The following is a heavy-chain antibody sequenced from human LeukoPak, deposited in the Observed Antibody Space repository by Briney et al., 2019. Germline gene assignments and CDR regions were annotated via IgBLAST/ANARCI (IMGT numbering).Heavy chain of an antibody. J-gene: IGHJ5*02. CDR2: KKPKSGET. Sequence: ASVKVSCKASGYTLTNYDINWVRQATGQGLEWMGWKKPKSGETGYAEKFQGRATMTRDTSINTAYMELSSLTSEDTAVYYCARDYGGNSGWFDPWGQGTLVTVSS. V-gene: IGHV1-8*01. D-gene: IGHD4-23*01. CDR1: GYTLTNYD. CDR3: ARDYGGNSGWFDP.